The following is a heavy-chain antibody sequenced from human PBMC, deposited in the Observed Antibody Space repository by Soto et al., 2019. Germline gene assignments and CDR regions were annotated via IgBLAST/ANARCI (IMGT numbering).Heavy chain of an antibody. CDR3: ARGPSDEKVYS. J-gene: IGHJ5*02. CDR2: IYSVRST. CDR1: GGSLNNNYYY. V-gene: IGHV4-30-4*02. D-gene: IGHD3-10*01. Sequence: SDTLSLTCTVSGGSLNNNYYYWGWILHPPGKGLEWIGHIYSVRSTYNNPSLESRVTISVDTSKNQFSLKLTSVTAADTAIYYCARGPSDEKVYSWGQGILVTVSS.